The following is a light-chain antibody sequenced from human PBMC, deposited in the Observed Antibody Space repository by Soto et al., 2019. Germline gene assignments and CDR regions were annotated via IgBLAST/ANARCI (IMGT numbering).Light chain of an antibody. J-gene: IGKJ4*01. CDR1: QSVRSD. Sequence: EIVLTQSPATLSVSPGVRATLSCRASQSVRSDLAWLQQKPGQAPRLLIYDASTRATGIPARFSGSVSGTEFTLTISSLQSEDFAIYYCQQYNNWPLTFGGGTKVEIK. CDR2: DAS. V-gene: IGKV3-15*01. CDR3: QQYNNWPLT.